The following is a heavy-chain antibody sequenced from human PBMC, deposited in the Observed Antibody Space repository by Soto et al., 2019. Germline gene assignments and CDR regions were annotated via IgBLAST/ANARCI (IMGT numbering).Heavy chain of an antibody. CDR1: GGSISSGDYY. CDR3: ARERHCSGGSCYSNSYWYFDL. CDR2: IYYSGST. Sequence: QVQLQESGPGLVKPSQTLSLTCTVSGGSISSGDYYWSWIRQPPGKGLEWIGYIYYSGSTYYNPSLKSRVTISVDTSKNQFSLKLSSVTAADTAVYYCARERHCSGGSCYSNSYWYFDLWGRGTLVTVSS. V-gene: IGHV4-30-4*01. J-gene: IGHJ2*01. D-gene: IGHD2-15*01.